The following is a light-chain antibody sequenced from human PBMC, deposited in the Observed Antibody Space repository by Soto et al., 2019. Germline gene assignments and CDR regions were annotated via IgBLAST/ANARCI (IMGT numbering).Light chain of an antibody. J-gene: IGKJ2*03. CDR1: RIVISNY. V-gene: IGKV3-20*01. Sequence: ESVLAQSPGTLSLSPGEGATLSCRSSRIVISNYLAWYQKKPGQAPRRLIYGASNRATGVPDRFRGSGSGTDFTLTIRGLESEDGAVDFCQKYDTSPYSFGQGTKLESK. CDR3: QKYDTSPYS. CDR2: GAS.